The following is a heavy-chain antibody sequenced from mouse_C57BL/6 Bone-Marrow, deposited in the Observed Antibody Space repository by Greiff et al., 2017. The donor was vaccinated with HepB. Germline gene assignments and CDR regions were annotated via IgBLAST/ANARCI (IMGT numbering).Heavy chain of an antibody. CDR1: GYTFTDYN. CDR3: AREEESYYGSSYWYFDV. J-gene: IGHJ1*03. D-gene: IGHD1-1*01. Sequence: EVKLVESGPELVKPGASVKMSCKASGYTFTDYNMHWVKQSHGKSLEWIGYINPNNGGTSYNQKFKGKATLTVNKSSSTAYMELRSLTSEDSAVYYCAREEESYYGSSYWYFDVWGTGTTVTVSS. CDR2: INPNNGGT. V-gene: IGHV1-22*01.